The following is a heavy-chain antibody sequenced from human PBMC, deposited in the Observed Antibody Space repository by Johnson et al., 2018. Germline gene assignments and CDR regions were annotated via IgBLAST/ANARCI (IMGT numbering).Heavy chain of an antibody. Sequence: EVQLLETGGGLVQPGGSLRLSCTASGFIFSRYWMTWVRQAPGKGLEWVANINQGASVKKYVDSVKGRFTISRDDAKNSLYMQLNSLRAEDTALYYFARVDYYGWPFVIWGQGTMVTVSS. D-gene: IGHD1-26*01. CDR1: GFIFSRYW. CDR2: INQGASVK. V-gene: IGHV3-7*01. CDR3: ARVDYYGWPFVI. J-gene: IGHJ3*02.